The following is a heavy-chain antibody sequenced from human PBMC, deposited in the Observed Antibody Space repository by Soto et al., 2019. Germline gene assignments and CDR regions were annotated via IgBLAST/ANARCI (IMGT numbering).Heavy chain of an antibody. V-gene: IGHV4-4*02. Sequence: QVQLQESGPGLVKPSGTLSLTCAVSGGSISSSNWWSRVRQPPGKGLEWIGEIYHSGSTNYNPSLTSRVTISVDKSKNQFSLKLSSVTAADTAVYYCALEGVGRDGYKSAAFDIWGQGTMVTVSS. CDR1: GGSISSSNW. CDR3: ALEGVGRDGYKSAAFDI. D-gene: IGHD5-12*01. CDR2: IYHSGST. J-gene: IGHJ3*02.